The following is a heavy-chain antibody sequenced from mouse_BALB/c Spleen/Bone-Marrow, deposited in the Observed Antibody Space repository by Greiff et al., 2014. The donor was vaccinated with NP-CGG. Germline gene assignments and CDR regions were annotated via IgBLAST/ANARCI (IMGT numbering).Heavy chain of an antibody. CDR1: GFDFSRYW. CDR2: INPDSRTI. V-gene: IGHV4-1*02. D-gene: IGHD1-1*01. Sequence: VQLQQSGGGLVQPGGSLKLSCAASGFDFSRYWTSWVRQAPGKGLEWIGEINPDSRTINYTPSLEDKFVISRDNAKNTLNLQVSKVRSEDTALYYCARLGYYGGFAYWGQGTLVTVSA. J-gene: IGHJ3*01. CDR3: ARLGYYGGFAY.